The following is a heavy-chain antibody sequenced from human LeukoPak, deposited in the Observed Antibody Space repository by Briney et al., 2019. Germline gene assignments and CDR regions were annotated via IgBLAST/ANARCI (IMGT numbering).Heavy chain of an antibody. CDR2: IIPIFGTA. Sequence: SVKVSCKASGGTFSSYAISWVRQAPGQGLEWMGGIIPIFGTANYAQKFQGRATITADESTSTAYMELSSLRSEDTAVYYCARERDSSGYPDYWGQGTLVTVSS. CDR1: GGTFSSYA. V-gene: IGHV1-69*13. J-gene: IGHJ4*02. D-gene: IGHD3-22*01. CDR3: ARERDSSGYPDY.